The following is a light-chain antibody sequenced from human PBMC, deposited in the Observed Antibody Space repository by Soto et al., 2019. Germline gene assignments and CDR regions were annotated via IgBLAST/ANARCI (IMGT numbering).Light chain of an antibody. CDR3: TSYANSILWV. CDR1: SSDIGGYNY. V-gene: IGLV2-14*01. CDR2: EVT. Sequence: QSVLAQPASVSGSPGQSITISCAGTSSDIGGYNYVSWYQQHPGKAPKLIIYEVTNRPSGVSSRFSGSKSGNTASLTISGLQAEDEADYYCTSYANSILWVFGGGTQLTVL. J-gene: IGLJ3*02.